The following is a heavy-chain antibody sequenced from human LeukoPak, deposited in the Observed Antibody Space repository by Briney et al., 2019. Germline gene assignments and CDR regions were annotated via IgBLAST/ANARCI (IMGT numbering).Heavy chain of an antibody. Sequence: PSETLSLTCTVSGGSISSGSYYWSWIRQSAGKGLEWIGRIYTSGSTNYNPSLKSRVTISVDTSKNQFSLKLSSVTAADTAVYYCARSRYSSSWLKDYYFDYWGQGTLVTVSS. V-gene: IGHV4-61*02. CDR1: GGSISSGSYY. J-gene: IGHJ4*02. D-gene: IGHD6-13*01. CDR2: IYTSGST. CDR3: ARSRYSSSWLKDYYFDY.